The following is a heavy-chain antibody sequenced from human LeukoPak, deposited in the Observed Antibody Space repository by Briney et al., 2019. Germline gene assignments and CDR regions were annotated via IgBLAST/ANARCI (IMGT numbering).Heavy chain of an antibody. Sequence: SETLSLTCSVSDGSINSYYWNWIRRPPGKGLEWIGYIYYNGNTNYSPSLKSRVTMSVDTSKNLFSLKVSSVTAADTAVYYCARGRSNYYGMDVWGXGTTVTVSS. J-gene: IGHJ6*04. CDR3: ARGRSNYYGMDV. D-gene: IGHD1-26*01. CDR2: IYYNGNT. CDR1: DGSINSYY. V-gene: IGHV4-59*01.